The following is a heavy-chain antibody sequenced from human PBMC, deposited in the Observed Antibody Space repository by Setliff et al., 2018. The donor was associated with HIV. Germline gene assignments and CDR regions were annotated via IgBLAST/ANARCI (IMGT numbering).Heavy chain of an antibody. D-gene: IGHD4-17*01. CDR3: ARGTAPRRGTNYGGNYPLDY. CDR1: GGSISSSSYC. J-gene: IGHJ4*02. Sequence: SETLSLTCTVSGGSISSSSYCWGWVRQPPGKGLEWLGSIYHTGSTYYNPSLESRVTISIDTSKHQFSLKLSSVTAADTAVYFCARGTAPRRGTNYGGNYPLDYWGQGTLVTVPQ. CDR2: IYHTGST. V-gene: IGHV4-39*07.